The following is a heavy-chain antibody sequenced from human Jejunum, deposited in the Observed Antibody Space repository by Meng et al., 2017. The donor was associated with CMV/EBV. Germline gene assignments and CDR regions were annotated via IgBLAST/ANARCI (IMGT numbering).Heavy chain of an antibody. CDR3: ARDFSYYSLGI. CDR2: IDWNGGTT. V-gene: IGHV3-20*04. Sequence: CAASGFTFGGHGMSWVRQAPGKGLEWVSGIDWNGGTTAYADSVKGRFTISRDNAKNSLYLHMISLRAEDTALYYCARDFSYYSLGIWGQGTTVTVSS. CDR1: GFTFGGHG. D-gene: IGHD2/OR15-2a*01. J-gene: IGHJ6*02.